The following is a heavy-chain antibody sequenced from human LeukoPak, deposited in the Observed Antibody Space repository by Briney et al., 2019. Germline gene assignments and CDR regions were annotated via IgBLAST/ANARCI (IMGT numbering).Heavy chain of an antibody. CDR2: ISGSGGST. V-gene: IGHV3-23*01. CDR1: GFTFSSYA. J-gene: IGHJ3*02. D-gene: IGHD4-23*01. Sequence: PGGSLRLSCAASGFTFSSYAMNWVRQAPGKGLEWVSAISGSGGSTYYADSVKGRFTISRDNSKNTLYLQMNSLRAEDTAVYYCAKIGVWGYGGNSEGAFDIWGQGTMVTVSS. CDR3: AKIGVWGYGGNSEGAFDI.